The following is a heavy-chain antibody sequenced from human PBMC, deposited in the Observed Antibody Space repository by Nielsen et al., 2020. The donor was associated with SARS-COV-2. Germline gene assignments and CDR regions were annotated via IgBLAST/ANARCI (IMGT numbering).Heavy chain of an antibody. CDR2: ISWNSGSI. CDR1: GFTFDDYA. J-gene: IGHJ4*02. D-gene: IGHD6-13*01. CDR3: AKIGIAAAGDY. Sequence: SLKISCAASGFTFDDYAMHWVRQAPGKGLEWVSGISWNSGSIGYADSVEGRFTISRDNAKNSLYLQMNSLRAEDTALYYCAKIGIAAAGDYWGQGTLVTVSS. V-gene: IGHV3-9*01.